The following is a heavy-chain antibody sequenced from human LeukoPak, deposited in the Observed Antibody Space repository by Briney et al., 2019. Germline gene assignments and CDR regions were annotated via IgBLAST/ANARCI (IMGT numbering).Heavy chain of an antibody. CDR3: ATGGYSSGWYYFDY. J-gene: IGHJ4*02. V-gene: IGHV1-24*01. CDR1: GYTLTELS. D-gene: IGHD6-19*01. CDR2: FDPEDGET. Sequence: ASVKVSRKVSGYTLTELSMHWVRQAPGKGLEWMGGFDPEDGETIYAQKFQGRVTMTEDTSTDTAYMELSSLRSEDTAVYYCATGGYSSGWYYFDYWGQGTLVTVSS.